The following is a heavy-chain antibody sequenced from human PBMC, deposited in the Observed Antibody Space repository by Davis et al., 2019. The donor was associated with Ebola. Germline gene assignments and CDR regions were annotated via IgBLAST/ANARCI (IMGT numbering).Heavy chain of an antibody. Sequence: ASVKVSCKASGYTFTSYAISWVRQAPGQGLEWMGWISAYNGNTSYAQKFQGRVTMTRDTSTSTVYMELSSLRSEDTAVYYCARSGSYCGGDCLDYWGQGTLVTVSS. J-gene: IGHJ4*02. CDR2: ISAYNGNT. D-gene: IGHD2-21*01. CDR3: ARSGSYCGGDCLDY. V-gene: IGHV1-18*01. CDR1: GYTFTSYA.